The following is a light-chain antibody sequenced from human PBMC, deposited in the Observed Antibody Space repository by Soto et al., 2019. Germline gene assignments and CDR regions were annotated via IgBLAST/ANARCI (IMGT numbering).Light chain of an antibody. J-gene: IGKJ1*01. CDR3: QQRGNWPLPWT. CDR1: QTVGNY. V-gene: IGKV3-11*01. Sequence: EIVLTQSAATLSLTPGERATLSCRASQTVGNYLAWYQQKPGQVPRLLIYNASNRATGVPVRFSGSGSGTEFTLTISSLEPEDFAVYYCQQRGNWPLPWTFGQGTKVDIK. CDR2: NAS.